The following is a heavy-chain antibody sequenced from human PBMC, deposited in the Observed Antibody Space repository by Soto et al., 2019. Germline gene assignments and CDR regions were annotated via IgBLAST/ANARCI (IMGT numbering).Heavy chain of an antibody. CDR1: GYTFTGYY. J-gene: IGHJ6*04. CDR3: ARGYERVGYCSGGSCYSSMDV. D-gene: IGHD2-15*01. CDR2: INPNSGGT. V-gene: IGHV1-2*04. Sequence: ASVKVSCKASGYTFTGYYMHWVRQAPGQGLEWMGWINPNSGGTNYAQKFQGWVTMTRDTSISTAYMELSRLRSDDTAVYYCARGYERVGYCSGGSCYSSMDVWGKGTTVTVSS.